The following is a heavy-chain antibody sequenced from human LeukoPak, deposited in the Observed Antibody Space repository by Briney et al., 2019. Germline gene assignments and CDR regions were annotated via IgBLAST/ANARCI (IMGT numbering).Heavy chain of an antibody. CDR2: ISGSGGST. CDR3: AKSYGRSDYYYYYGMDV. J-gene: IGHJ6*02. CDR1: GFTFSSYS. V-gene: IGHV3-23*01. D-gene: IGHD5-18*01. Sequence: GGSLRLSCAASGFTFSSYSMNWVRQAPGKGLEWVSAISGSGGSTYYADSVKGRFTISRDNSKNTLYLQMNSLRAEDTAVYYCAKSYGRSDYYYYYGMDVWGQGTTVTVSS.